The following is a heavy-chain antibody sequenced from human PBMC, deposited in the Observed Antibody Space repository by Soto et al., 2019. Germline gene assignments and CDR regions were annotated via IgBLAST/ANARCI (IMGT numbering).Heavy chain of an antibody. J-gene: IGHJ6*02. CDR1: GYTFTSYG. CDR2: ISAYNGNT. D-gene: IGHD6-6*01. CDR3: ARCVDSSSGYYYYYYGMDV. Sequence: ASVKVSCKASGYTFTSYGISWVRQAPGQGLEWMGWISAYNGNTNYAQKLQGRVTMTTDTSTSTAYMELRSLRSDDTAVYYCARCVDSSSGYYYYYYGMDVWGQGTTVTVSS. V-gene: IGHV1-18*04.